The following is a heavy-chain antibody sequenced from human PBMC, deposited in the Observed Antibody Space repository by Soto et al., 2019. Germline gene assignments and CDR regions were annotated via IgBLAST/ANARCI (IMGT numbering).Heavy chain of an antibody. CDR1: GGSISSFY. D-gene: IGHD3-10*01. J-gene: IGHJ4*02. V-gene: IGHV4-59*01. CDR3: SRDAVVIRGVVAEVDY. Sequence: QVQLQESGPRLVKPSESLSLTCSVSGGSISSFYWSWARQPPGKGLEWIGYITYSGDTDYNPSLTSRVTISVDTSMNQFSLKLTSVTAADTAVYYCSRDAVVIRGVVAEVDYWGQGILVNV. CDR2: ITYSGDT.